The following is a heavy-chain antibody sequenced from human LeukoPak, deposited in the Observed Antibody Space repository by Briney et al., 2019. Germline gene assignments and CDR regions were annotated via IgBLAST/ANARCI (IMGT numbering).Heavy chain of an antibody. V-gene: IGHV1-69*13. D-gene: IGHD3-10*01. CDR3: ARDYGRSRDYGMDV. Sequence: ASVKVSCKASGGTFSSYAISWVRQAPGQGLEWMGGIIPIFGTANYAQKLQGRVTITADESTGTAYMELSSLRSEDTAVYYCARDYGRSRDYGMDVWGQGTTVTVSS. CDR2: IIPIFGTA. J-gene: IGHJ6*02. CDR1: GGTFSSYA.